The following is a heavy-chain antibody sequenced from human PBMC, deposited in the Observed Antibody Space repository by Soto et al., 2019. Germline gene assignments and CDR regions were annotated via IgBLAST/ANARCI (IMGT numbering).Heavy chain of an antibody. CDR3: AKWRYLDY. CDR2: ISGSDGKT. J-gene: IGHJ4*02. Sequence: LRLSCTTSGFSFASFAMTWVRQAPGKGLEWVATISGSDGKTYYADSVKGRFSISRDTSRNTLYLQMNILRADDTAIYYCAKWRYLDYWGQGTRVTVSS. D-gene: IGHD3-3*01. V-gene: IGHV3-23*01. CDR1: GFSFASFA.